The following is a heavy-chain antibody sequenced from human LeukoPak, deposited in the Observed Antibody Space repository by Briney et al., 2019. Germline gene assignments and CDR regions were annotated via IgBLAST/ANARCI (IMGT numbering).Heavy chain of an antibody. CDR3: ASLGCNSTSCYTRNFDY. J-gene: IGHJ4*02. V-gene: IGHV4-34*01. Sequence: SETLSLTCAVYGGSFSGYYWSWIRQPPGKGLEWIGEINHSGSTNYNPSLKSRVTISVDTSKNQFSLKLSSVTAADTAVYYCASLGCNSTSCYTRNFDYWGQGTLVTVSS. CDR1: GGSFSGYY. D-gene: IGHD2-2*02. CDR2: INHSGST.